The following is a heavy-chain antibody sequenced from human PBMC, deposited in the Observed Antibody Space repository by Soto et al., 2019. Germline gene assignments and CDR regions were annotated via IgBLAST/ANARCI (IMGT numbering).Heavy chain of an antibody. CDR2: MNPNSGNT. J-gene: IGHJ4*02. V-gene: IGHV1-8*01. D-gene: IGHD5-12*01. CDR3: ARGANSDYDLSY. Sequence: QVQLVQSGAEVKKPGASVKVSCKASGYTFTSYDINWVRQATGQGLEWMGWMNPNSGNTGYAQKFQGRVTMTRNTSTSTAYMGLSSLRSEDTAVYYCARGANSDYDLSYWGQGTLVTVSS. CDR1: GYTFTSYD.